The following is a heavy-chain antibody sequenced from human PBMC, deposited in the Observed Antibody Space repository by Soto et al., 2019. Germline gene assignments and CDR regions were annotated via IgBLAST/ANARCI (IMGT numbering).Heavy chain of an antibody. Sequence: GESLKISCKGSGYSFTSYWIGWVRQMPGKGLEWMGIIYPGDSDTRYSPSFQGQVAISADKSISTAYLQWSSLKASDTAMYYCARQLRFLDRYYYYGMDVWGQGTTVTVSS. CDR1: GYSFTSYW. D-gene: IGHD3-3*01. CDR3: ARQLRFLDRYYYYGMDV. J-gene: IGHJ6*02. V-gene: IGHV5-51*01. CDR2: IYPGDSDT.